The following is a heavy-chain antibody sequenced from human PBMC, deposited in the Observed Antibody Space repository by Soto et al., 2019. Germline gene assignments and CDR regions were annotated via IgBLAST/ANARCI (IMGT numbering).Heavy chain of an antibody. Sequence: ASVKVSCKASGYTFTSYAMHWVRQAPGQRLEWMGWINAGNGNTKYSQKFQGRVTITRDTSASTAYMELSSLRSEDTAVYYCARVLENSCGWYDSLWFDPWGQGTLVTVSS. J-gene: IGHJ5*02. CDR1: GYTFTSYA. CDR3: ARVLENSCGWYDSLWFDP. D-gene: IGHD6-19*01. V-gene: IGHV1-3*01. CDR2: INAGNGNT.